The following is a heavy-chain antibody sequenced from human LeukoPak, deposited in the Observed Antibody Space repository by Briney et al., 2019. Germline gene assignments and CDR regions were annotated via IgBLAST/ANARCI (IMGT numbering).Heavy chain of an antibody. CDR3: CKDLAFWSAHTDN. Sequence: GWSLRLSCVASGMTFTDTWMSWVRPPPGKELEWVGRIKKNANGGPTEYAAPVKSSINISRNESKKTLYLQMNSLKDECTAVYYCCKDLAFWSAHTDNWGGEALVTVSS. D-gene: IGHD3-3*01. CDR2: IKKNANGGPT. V-gene: IGHV3-15*01. CDR1: GMTFTDTW. J-gene: IGHJ4*02.